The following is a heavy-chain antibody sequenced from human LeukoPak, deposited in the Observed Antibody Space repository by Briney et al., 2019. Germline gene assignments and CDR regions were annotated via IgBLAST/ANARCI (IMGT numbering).Heavy chain of an antibody. Sequence: SQTLSLTCAVSGGSISSGGYSWSWIRQPPGKGLEWIGYIYHSGSTYYNPSLKSRVTISVDRSKNQFSLKLSSVTAADTAVYYCARDGLDAFHIWGQGTMVTVSS. CDR1: GGSISSGGYS. J-gene: IGHJ3*02. V-gene: IGHV4-30-2*01. CDR3: ARDGLDAFHI. CDR2: IYHSGST.